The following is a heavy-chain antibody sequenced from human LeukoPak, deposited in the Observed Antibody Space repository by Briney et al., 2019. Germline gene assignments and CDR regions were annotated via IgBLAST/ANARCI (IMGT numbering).Heavy chain of an antibody. CDR2: IDSDGSDT. D-gene: IGHD4-23*01. CDR3: ARGGTTVVTPYSY. Sequence: GGSLRLSCAASGFTFSSYWMHWVRQAPGKGLVWVSRIDSDGSDTINADSVKGRFTISRDNAKNSLYLQMNSLRAEDTAVYYCARGGTTVVTPYSYWGQGTLVTVSS. V-gene: IGHV3-74*01. J-gene: IGHJ4*02. CDR1: GFTFSSYW.